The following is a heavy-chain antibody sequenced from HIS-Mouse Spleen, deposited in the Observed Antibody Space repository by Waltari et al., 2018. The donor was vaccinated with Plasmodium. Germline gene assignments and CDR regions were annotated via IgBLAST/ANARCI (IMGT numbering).Heavy chain of an antibody. V-gene: IGHV3-7*01. CDR2: IKQDGSEK. D-gene: IGHD2-2*01. CDR3: ASSCYWYFDL. Sequence: VRQAPGKGLECVANIKQDGSEKYYVDSVKGRFTISRDNAKNSLYLQMTSLRAEDTAVYYCASSCYWYFDLWGRGTLVTVSS. J-gene: IGHJ2*01.